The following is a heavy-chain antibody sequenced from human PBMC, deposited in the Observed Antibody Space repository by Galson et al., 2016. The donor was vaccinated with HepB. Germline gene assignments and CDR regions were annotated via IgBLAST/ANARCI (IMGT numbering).Heavy chain of an antibody. CDR3: AKDRDGDYDYGMDV. D-gene: IGHD4-17*01. V-gene: IGHV3-30*18. Sequence: SLRLSCAASGFTFSNFDIHWVCQAPGKGLEWVALISSDATKQFLADSVKGRFSVSRDNSRNTLFLQMNSLRVDDTAVYYCAKDRDGDYDYGMDVWGQGTAVTVSS. J-gene: IGHJ6*02. CDR2: ISSDATKQ. CDR1: GFTFSNFD.